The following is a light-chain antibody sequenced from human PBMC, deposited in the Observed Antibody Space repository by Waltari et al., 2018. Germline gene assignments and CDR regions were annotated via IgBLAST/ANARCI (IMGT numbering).Light chain of an antibody. V-gene: IGLV2-8*01. Sequence: QSALTQPPSASGSPGQSVTFSCTGTSSDIGAYNYVSWYQQHPAHASKLIVFEVTKRPAGVPDRFSGSKSGNTASLTISGLQAEDEADYYCSSYAGSDNYVFGGGTKVTVL. CDR2: EVT. CDR3: SSYAGSDNYV. CDR1: SSDIGAYNY. J-gene: IGLJ1*01.